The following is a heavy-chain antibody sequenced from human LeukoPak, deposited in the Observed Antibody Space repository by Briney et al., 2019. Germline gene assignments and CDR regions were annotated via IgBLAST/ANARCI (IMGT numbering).Heavy chain of an antibody. CDR3: TANGDSDY. CDR1: GFTFSSYA. D-gene: IGHD4-17*01. J-gene: IGHJ4*02. V-gene: IGHV3-73*01. CDR2: IKSKANNYAT. Sequence: GGSLRLSCAASGFTFSSYAMSWVRQASGKGLEWVGRIKSKANNYATAYAASVKGRFIISRDDSKNTAYLQMNSLKTEDTALYYCTANGDSDYWGQGTLVTVSS.